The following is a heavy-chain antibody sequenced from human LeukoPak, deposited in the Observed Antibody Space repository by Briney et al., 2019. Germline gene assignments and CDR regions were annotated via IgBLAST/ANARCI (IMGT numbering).Heavy chain of an antibody. CDR2: MYNSGST. D-gene: IGHD4-17*01. CDR3: ARVPHFGDYGWFDP. V-gene: IGHV4-59*01. J-gene: IGHJ5*02. Sequence: SETLSLTCTVSGGSISSYYWSWIRQPPGKGPEWIGYMYNSGSTNYNPSLKSRVTISGDMSKNQFSLKLSSVTAADTAVYYCARVPHFGDYGWFDPWGQGTRVTVSS. CDR1: GGSISSYY.